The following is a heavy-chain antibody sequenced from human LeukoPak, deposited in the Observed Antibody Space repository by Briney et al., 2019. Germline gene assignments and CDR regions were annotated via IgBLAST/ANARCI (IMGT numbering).Heavy chain of an antibody. CDR2: ISGGGDRT. CDR3: ARRPRYCSSTSCYKGAFDI. D-gene: IGHD2-2*02. CDR1: GFTFSSYA. V-gene: IGHV3-23*01. J-gene: IGHJ3*02. Sequence: PGGSLRLSCAASGFTFSSYAMNWVRQAPGKGLEWVSSISGGGDRTFYADSVKGRFTISRDNAKNSLYLQMNSLRAEDTALYYCARRPRYCSSTSCYKGAFDIWGQGTMVTVS.